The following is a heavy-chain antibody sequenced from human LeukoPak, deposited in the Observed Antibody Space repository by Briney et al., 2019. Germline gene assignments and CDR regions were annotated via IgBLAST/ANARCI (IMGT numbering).Heavy chain of an antibody. CDR3: ARPYSTAWSADYFDY. CDR1: GFIFSDHY. CDR2: IRNKANGYTT. Sequence: SGGSLRLSCAASGFIFSDHYMDWVRQAPGKGLEWVGRIRNKANGYTTVYAASVKGRFTISRDDSMNSVYLQMNSLRTEDTAVYYCARPYSTAWSADYFDYWGQGTLVTVSS. V-gene: IGHV3-72*01. D-gene: IGHD6-13*01. J-gene: IGHJ4*02.